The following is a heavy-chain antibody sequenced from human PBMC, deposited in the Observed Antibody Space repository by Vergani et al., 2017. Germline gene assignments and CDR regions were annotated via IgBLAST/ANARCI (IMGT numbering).Heavy chain of an antibody. Sequence: EVQLVESGGGLVKPGGSLRLSCAASGFTFSSYSMNWVRQAPGKGLEWVSSISSSSSYIYYADSVKGRFTISRDNAKNSLYLQMNSLRAEDTAVYYCARDPTRYDILTGYSSYYYYGMDVWGQG. V-gene: IGHV3-21*01. D-gene: IGHD3-9*01. J-gene: IGHJ6*02. CDR3: ARDPTRYDILTGYSSYYYYGMDV. CDR2: ISSSSSYI. CDR1: GFTFSSYS.